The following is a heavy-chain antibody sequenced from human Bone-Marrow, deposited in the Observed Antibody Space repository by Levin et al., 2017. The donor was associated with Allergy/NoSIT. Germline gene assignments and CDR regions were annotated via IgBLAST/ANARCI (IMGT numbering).Heavy chain of an antibody. CDR1: GDSISSSSYY. CDR3: AREDASGSFVDY. V-gene: IGHV4-39*07. J-gene: IGHJ4*02. Sequence: SETLSLTCSVSGDSISSSSYYWGWIRQPPGKGLEWIGTIFYSGNTYYNPSLKSRVTLSVDTSKNQFSLKPASVTAADTAVYYCAREDASGSFVDYWGQGTLVIVSS. D-gene: IGHD3-10*01. CDR2: IFYSGNT.